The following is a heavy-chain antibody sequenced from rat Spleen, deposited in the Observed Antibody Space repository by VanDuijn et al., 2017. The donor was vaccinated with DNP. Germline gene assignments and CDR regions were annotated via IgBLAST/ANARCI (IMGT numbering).Heavy chain of an antibody. CDR1: GFTFSNSD. CDR3: TKILDY. V-gene: IGHV5-20*01. Sequence: EVQVVESGGGLVQPGRSMKLSCAASGFTFSNSDMAWVRQAPTKGLEWVASISYNGGSSYHRDSVKGRFTISRDNAKSILYLQMNSLRSEDTATYHCTKILDYWGQGVMVTVSS. CDR2: ISYNGGSS. D-gene: IGHD3-8*01. J-gene: IGHJ2*01.